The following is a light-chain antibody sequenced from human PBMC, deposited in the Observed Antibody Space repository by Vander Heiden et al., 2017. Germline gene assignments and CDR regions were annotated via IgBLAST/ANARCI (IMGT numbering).Light chain of an antibody. J-gene: IGKJ4*01. CDR2: GAS. CDR3: QQDNNWPLT. CDR1: QSVSSN. Sequence: IVMTQSPATLSVSPGERATLSCRASQSVSSNLAWYQQKPGQAPRLLMYGASTRATGIPARFSGSGSGTEFTLTISSLQSEDFAVYYCQQDNNWPLTFGGGTKVEIK. V-gene: IGKV3-15*01.